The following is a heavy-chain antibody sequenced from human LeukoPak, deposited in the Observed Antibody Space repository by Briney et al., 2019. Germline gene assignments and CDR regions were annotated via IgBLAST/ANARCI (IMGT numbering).Heavy chain of an antibody. CDR2: INPSGGST. V-gene: IGHV1-46*01. CDR3: ARDLSTFQPIRALGSG. Sequence: ASVKVSCTASGYTFTSYYMHWVRQAPGQGREWMGIINPSGGSTSYAQKFQGRVTMTRDTSTSTVYMELSSLRSEDTAVYYCARDLSTFQPIRALGSGWGQGTLVTVSS. CDR1: GYTFTSYY. D-gene: IGHD3-10*01. J-gene: IGHJ4*02.